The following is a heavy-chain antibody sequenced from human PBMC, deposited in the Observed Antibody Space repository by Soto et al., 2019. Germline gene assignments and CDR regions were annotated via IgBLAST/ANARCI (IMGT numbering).Heavy chain of an antibody. J-gene: IGHJ5*02. Sequence: ASVKVSRKASGYTFPRYYMPWVRQAPGQGLEWMGMINPSGGSTSYAQKFQGRVTMTSDTSTSTVYMELSSLRSEDTAVYYCARGYCSSTSCDPWFDPWGQGTLVTVSS. CDR1: GYTFPRYY. V-gene: IGHV1-46*03. CDR3: ARGYCSSTSCDPWFDP. CDR2: INPSGGST. D-gene: IGHD2-2*01.